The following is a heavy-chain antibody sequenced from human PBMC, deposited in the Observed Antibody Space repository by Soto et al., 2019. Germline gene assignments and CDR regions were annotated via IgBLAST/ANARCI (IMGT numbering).Heavy chain of an antibody. J-gene: IGHJ5*02. CDR2: IDSGGGKT. V-gene: IGHV3-23*01. CDR3: TKEHSSYPDNWFDP. Sequence: EVQLLDSGGGLVQPGGSLRLSCAASGFTFSNHAMSWVRQAPGTGLEWVSAIDSGGGKTYYADSVKGLFTISRDNSMNTLYLQMDSLRAEDTDIYYCTKEHSSYPDNWFDPWGQGTRVTVSS. D-gene: IGHD4-4*01. CDR1: GFTFSNHA.